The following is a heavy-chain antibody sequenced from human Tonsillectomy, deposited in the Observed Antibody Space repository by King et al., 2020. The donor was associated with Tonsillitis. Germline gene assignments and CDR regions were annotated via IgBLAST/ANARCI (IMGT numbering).Heavy chain of an antibody. V-gene: IGHV4-59*01. CDR3: ATNSSNRYYFDH. J-gene: IGHJ4*02. Sequence: QVQLQESGPGLVKPSETLSLTCTVSGGSINSYFWTWIRQPPGKGLEWIGYIDYSGATKYHTGTTTYNPSLKSRVTISVDTSKNQFSLKLKSVTAADTAVYYCATNSSNRYYFDHWGQGTLVSVSS. CDR2: IDYSGATKYHTGTT. CDR1: GGSINSYF. D-gene: IGHD6-19*01.